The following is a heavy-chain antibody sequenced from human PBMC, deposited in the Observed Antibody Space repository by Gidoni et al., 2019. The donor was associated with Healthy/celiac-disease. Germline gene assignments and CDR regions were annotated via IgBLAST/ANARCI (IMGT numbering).Heavy chain of an antibody. CDR2: ISGSGGST. CDR3: AWSASLEWLLFYFDY. D-gene: IGHD3-3*02. Sequence: EVQLLESGGGLVQPGGSLRLYCAASGFIFSRYAMSWVRQAPGKGLEWVSAISGSGGSTYYADSVKGRFTISRDNSKNTLYLQRNSLRAEDTAVYYCAWSASLEWLLFYFDYWGQGTLVTVSS. CDR1: GFIFSRYA. J-gene: IGHJ4*02. V-gene: IGHV3-23*01.